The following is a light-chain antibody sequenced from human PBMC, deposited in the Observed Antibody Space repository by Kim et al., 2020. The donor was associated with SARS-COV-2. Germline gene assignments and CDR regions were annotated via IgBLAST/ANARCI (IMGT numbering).Light chain of an antibody. J-gene: IGLJ1*01. V-gene: IGLV2-14*03. CDR1: SSDVGGYNY. Sequence: QSITLSCTGTSSDVGGYNYVSWYQQHPGKAPKLMIYDVNNRPSGVSNRFSGSKSGNTASLTISGLQAEDEADYYCSSHTSSSTPYVFGTGTKVTVL. CDR3: SSHTSSSTPYV. CDR2: DVN.